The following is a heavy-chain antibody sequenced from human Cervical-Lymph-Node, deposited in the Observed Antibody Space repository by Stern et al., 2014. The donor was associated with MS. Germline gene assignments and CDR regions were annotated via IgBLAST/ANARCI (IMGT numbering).Heavy chain of an antibody. J-gene: IGHJ4*02. CDR1: GYTFTNYY. CDR2: ISPYSGDT. V-gene: IGHV1-2*06. D-gene: IGHD6-13*01. CDR3: ATNRRENSSSWKLGA. Sequence: QVQLVQSGPEVKKPGASVKVSCEASGYTFTNYYIHWVRQAPGQGLEMIGRISPYSGDTTYALRFQGRVTMTRDTSISTAYMELSRLTSGDTAVYFCATNRRENSSSWKLGAWGQGTLVTVSS.